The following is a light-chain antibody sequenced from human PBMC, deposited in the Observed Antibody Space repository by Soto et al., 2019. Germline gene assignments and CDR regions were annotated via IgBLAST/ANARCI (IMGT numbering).Light chain of an antibody. CDR3: QQYYSYPLT. J-gene: IGKJ4*01. CDR2: AAS. V-gene: IGKV1-8*01. CDR1: QGISSY. Sequence: AIRMTQSPSSFSASTGDRVTITCRASQGISSYLAWYQQKPGKAPKLLIYAASTLQSGVPSRFSGSGSGTDFTLTISCLQSEDFATSSCQQYYSYPLTSGGGTKVEIK.